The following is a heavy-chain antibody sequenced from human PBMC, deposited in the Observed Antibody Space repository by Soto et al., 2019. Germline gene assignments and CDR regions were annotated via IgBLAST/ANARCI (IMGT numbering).Heavy chain of an antibody. CDR1: GYTFNSYG. J-gene: IGHJ4*02. Sequence: QVQLVQSGAEVKKPGASVKVSCKASGYTFNSYGISWVRQAPGRGLEWMGWISAHNGNTNYAQKFQGSVTMTTDTSTSTAYVELRSLRSDDTAVYYCARDYCSGGNCYLLFYSWGQGTLVTVSS. CDR2: ISAHNGNT. D-gene: IGHD2-15*01. CDR3: ARDYCSGGNCYLLFYS. V-gene: IGHV1-18*01.